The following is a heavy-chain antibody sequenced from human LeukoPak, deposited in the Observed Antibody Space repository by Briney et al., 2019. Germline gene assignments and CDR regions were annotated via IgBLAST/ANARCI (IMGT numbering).Heavy chain of an antibody. CDR1: GYTFTSYD. Sequence: ASVKVSCKASGYTFTSYDINWVRQATGQGLEWMGWMNPNSGNTGYAQKFQGRVTMTRNTSISTAYMELSSLRSEDTAVYYCARGTIRSSTNCYFYWGQGTLVTVSS. CDR2: MNPNSGNT. J-gene: IGHJ4*02. CDR3: ARGTIRSSTNCYFY. V-gene: IGHV1-8*01. D-gene: IGHD2-2*01.